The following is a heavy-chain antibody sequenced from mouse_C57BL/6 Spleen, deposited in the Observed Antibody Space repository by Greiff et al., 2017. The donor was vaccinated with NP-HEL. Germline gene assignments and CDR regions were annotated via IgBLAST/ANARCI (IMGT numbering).Heavy chain of an antibody. CDR3: ARYVTGTRYFDY. Sequence: QVQLKESGAELARPGASVKLSCTASGYTFTSYGISWVKQRPGQGLEWIGEIYPRSGNNYYNEKFKGKATLTADKSYSTAYMELRSLTSEDSAVYFCARYVTGTRYFDYWGQGTTLTVSS. J-gene: IGHJ2*01. V-gene: IGHV1-81*01. CDR2: IYPRSGNN. D-gene: IGHD4-1*01. CDR1: GYTFTSYG.